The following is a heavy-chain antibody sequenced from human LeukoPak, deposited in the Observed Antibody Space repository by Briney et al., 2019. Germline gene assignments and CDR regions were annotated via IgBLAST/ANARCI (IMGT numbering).Heavy chain of an antibody. J-gene: IGHJ4*02. Sequence: PGGSLRLSCAASGFTFSSYAMSWVRQAPGKGLEWVSYISSSSTIYYADSVKGRFTISRDNAKNSLYLQMNSLRAEDTAVYYCARDDYDFWSGFYFDYWGQGTLVTVSS. CDR2: ISSSSTI. D-gene: IGHD3-3*01. CDR3: ARDDYDFWSGFYFDY. CDR1: GFTFSSYA. V-gene: IGHV3-48*01.